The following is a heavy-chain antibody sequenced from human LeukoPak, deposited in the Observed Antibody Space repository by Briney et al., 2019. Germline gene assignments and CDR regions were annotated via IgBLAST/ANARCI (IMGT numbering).Heavy chain of an antibody. CDR1: GGSISSSSYY. Sequence: TSETLSLTCTVSGGSISSSSYYWGWIRQPPGKGLEWIGEINHSGSTNYNPSLKSRVTISVDTSKNQFSLKLSSVTAADTAVYYCARKRITMVRGARRKLQWFDPWGQGTLVTVSS. J-gene: IGHJ5*02. V-gene: IGHV4-39*07. D-gene: IGHD3-10*01. CDR2: INHSGST. CDR3: ARKRITMVRGARRKLQWFDP.